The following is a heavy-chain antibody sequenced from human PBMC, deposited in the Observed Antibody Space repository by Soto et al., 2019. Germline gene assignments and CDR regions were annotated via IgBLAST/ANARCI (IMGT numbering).Heavy chain of an antibody. V-gene: IGHV3-74*01. D-gene: IGHD5-12*01. J-gene: IGHJ4*02. CDR3: VRSPYGGYDYFDY. CDR2: INSYGSST. Sequence: GGSLRLSCAASGFMFSDYARTWVRQTPGKGLVCVSGINSYGSSTCFADSLKGRFTISRDNAKNTLYLQMNSLRAEDTAVYYCVRSPYGGYDYFDYWGPGTLVTVSS. CDR1: GFMFSDYA.